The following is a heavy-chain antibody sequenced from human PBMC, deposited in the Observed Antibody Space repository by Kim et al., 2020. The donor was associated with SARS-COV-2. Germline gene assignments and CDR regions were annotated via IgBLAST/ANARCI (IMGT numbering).Heavy chain of an antibody. CDR2: IIPIFGTA. D-gene: IGHD1-26*01. CDR3: ASLAWAAIGTHYYYYYMDV. Sequence: SVKVSCKASGGTFSSYAISWVRQAPGQGLEWMGGIIPIFGTANYAQKFQGRVTITADESTSTAYMELSSLRSEDTAVYYCASLAWAAIGTHYYYYYMDVWGKGTTVTVSS. CDR1: GGTFSSYA. V-gene: IGHV1-69*13. J-gene: IGHJ6*03.